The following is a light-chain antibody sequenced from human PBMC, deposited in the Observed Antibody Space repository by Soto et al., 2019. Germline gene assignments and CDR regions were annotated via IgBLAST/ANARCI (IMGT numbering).Light chain of an antibody. CDR2: LNSDGSH. CDR1: SGHSSYA. CDR3: QTWGSGIPV. J-gene: IGLJ2*01. Sequence: QSVLTQSPSASASLGASVKLTCTLSSGHSSYAIAWHQHQAEKGPRYLMRLNSDGSHSKGDGIPDRFSGSSSGAERYLTISSLQSEDEADYYCQTWGSGIPVFGGGTQLTVL. V-gene: IGLV4-69*01.